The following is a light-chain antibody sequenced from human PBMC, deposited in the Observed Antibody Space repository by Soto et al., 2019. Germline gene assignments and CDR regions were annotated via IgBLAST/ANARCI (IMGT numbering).Light chain of an antibody. CDR2: GAS. CDR3: QQDYNLPLT. V-gene: IGKV3D-7*01. CDR1: QSVSSSY. Sequence: PGERVTISCRASQSVSSSYLTWYQQKPGQAPRLLIYGASTRATSIPARFSGSGSGTDFTLTISSLQPEDFAVYYCQQDYNLPLTFGGGTKVEIK. J-gene: IGKJ4*01.